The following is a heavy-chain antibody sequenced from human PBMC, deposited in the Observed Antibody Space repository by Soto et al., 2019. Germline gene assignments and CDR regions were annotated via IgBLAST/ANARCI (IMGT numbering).Heavy chain of an antibody. Sequence: QVQLQESGPGLVKPSQTLSLTCAISGDSVSSNSAAWNWIRLSPSRGLEWLARTYYRSRWYNDYAVFVTSRITVNPDTSKNQFSLQLTSVTPEDTAVYYCAGTTSHQWYYMDVWGKGTTVTVSS. CDR2: TYYRSRWYN. J-gene: IGHJ6*03. D-gene: IGHD1-7*01. V-gene: IGHV6-1*01. CDR1: GDSVSSNSAA. CDR3: AGTTSHQWYYMDV.